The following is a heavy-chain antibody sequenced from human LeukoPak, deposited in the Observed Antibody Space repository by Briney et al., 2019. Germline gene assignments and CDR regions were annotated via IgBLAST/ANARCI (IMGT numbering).Heavy chain of an antibody. CDR1: GYTFTGYY. J-gene: IGHJ6*03. CDR2: INPNSGGT. Sequence: GASVKVSCKASGYTFTGYYMHWVRQAPGQGLEWMGWINPNSGGTNYAQKFQGRVTMTRDTSISTAYMELSRLRSDDTAVYYCARDRVPSSSWTAYYYYYYYMDVWGKGTTVTVSS. V-gene: IGHV1-2*02. CDR3: ARDRVPSSSWTAYYYYYYYMDV. D-gene: IGHD6-13*01.